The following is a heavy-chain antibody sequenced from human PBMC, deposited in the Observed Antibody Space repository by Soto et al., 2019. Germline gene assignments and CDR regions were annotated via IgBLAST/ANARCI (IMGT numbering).Heavy chain of an antibody. CDR3: ARERTYYYAILTGHFAFDI. V-gene: IGHV4-30-4*02. CDR2: IYYSGST. J-gene: IGHJ3*02. D-gene: IGHD3-9*01. Sequence: SDTLSLTCTVSGGSISSGDYYWSWIRQPPGKGLEWIGYIYYSGSTYYNPSLKSRVTISVDTSKNQFSLKLSSVTAADTAVYYCARERTYYYAILTGHFAFDIWGHGTMVTVSS. CDR1: GGSISSGDYY.